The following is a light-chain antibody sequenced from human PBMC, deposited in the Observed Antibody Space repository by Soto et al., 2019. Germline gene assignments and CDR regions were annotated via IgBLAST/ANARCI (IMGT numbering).Light chain of an antibody. J-gene: IGKJ1*01. CDR3: QQVTTFPRT. CDR1: QGISTW. V-gene: IGKV1-12*01. CDR2: GAF. Sequence: DIQMTQYPSSVAAAVGDRVTITCRASQGISTWLAWYQHKPGTAPKLLIFGAFSLQRGVPSRFAGSGSGTDFTLTIRSRQPEDVATYYCQQVTTFPRTFGQGTKVDIK.